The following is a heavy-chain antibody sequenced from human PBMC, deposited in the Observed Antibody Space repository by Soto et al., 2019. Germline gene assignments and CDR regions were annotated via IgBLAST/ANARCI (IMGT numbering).Heavy chain of an antibody. CDR3: AAGTLGAFWTPLDH. CDR1: GGSFGDNY. J-gene: IGHJ4*02. V-gene: IGHV4-59*03. D-gene: IGHD3-16*01. Sequence: QVHLQESGPRLVKPSETLSLTCDVSGGSFGDNYWTWIRHFPGKGLEWIGYIYYSGSTNYNPSLKSRVSISVDASKAQFSLQLTSVTAADTASYYCAAGTLGAFWTPLDHWSQGILVNVAS. CDR2: IYYSGST.